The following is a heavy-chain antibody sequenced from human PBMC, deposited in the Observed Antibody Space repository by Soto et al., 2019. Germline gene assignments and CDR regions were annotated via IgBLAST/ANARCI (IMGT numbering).Heavy chain of an antibody. V-gene: IGHV2-5*01. CDR3: AHPPWGAAPDY. CDR1: GFPLSARGVG. CDR2: IYWNDYK. D-gene: IGHD3-16*01. Sequence: QITLKESGPTLVKPTQTLTLTCTVSGFPLSARGVGVGWYRQPPGKALEWLAIIYWNDYKRYSPSLKSRITITKDTSKSQVVLTMTNMYPVDTANYSCAHPPWGAAPDYWGQGTLVTVSS. J-gene: IGHJ4*02.